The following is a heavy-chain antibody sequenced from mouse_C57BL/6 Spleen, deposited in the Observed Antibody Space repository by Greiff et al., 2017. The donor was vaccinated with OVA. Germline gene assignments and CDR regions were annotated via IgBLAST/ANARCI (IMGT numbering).Heavy chain of an antibody. Sequence: EVQLVESGGGLVKPGGSLKLSCAASGFTISDYGMHWVRQAPEKGLEWVAYISSGSSTIYYADTVKGRFTISRDNAKNPLFLQMTSLRSEDTAMYYCASAVVAHFDYWGQGTTLTVSS. CDR3: ASAVVAHFDY. J-gene: IGHJ2*01. V-gene: IGHV5-17*01. CDR1: GFTISDYG. CDR2: ISSGSSTI. D-gene: IGHD1-1*01.